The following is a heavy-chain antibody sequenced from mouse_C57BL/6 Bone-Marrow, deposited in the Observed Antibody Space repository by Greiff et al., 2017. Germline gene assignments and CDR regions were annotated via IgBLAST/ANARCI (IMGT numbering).Heavy chain of an antibody. J-gene: IGHJ4*01. V-gene: IGHV1-50*01. CDR1: GYTFTSYW. D-gene: IGHD2-3*01. CDR3: ARDGYYFYDAMDY. Sequence: VKLVESGAELVKPGASVKLSCKASGYTFTSYWMQWVKQRPGQGLEWIGEIDPSDSYTNYNQKFKGKATLTVDTSSSTAYMQLSSLTSEDSAVYYCARDGYYFYDAMDYWGQGTSVTVSS. CDR2: IDPSDSYT.